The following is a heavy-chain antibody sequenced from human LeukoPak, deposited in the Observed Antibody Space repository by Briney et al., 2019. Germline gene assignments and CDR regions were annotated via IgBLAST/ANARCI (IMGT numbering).Heavy chain of an antibody. CDR2: LSGSGEII. J-gene: IGHJ5*02. Sequence: PGGSLRLSCAASGFTFSDYYMSWVRQAPGKGLEWVSFLSGSGEIIYYADSVKGRFTISRDNAKNSLYLQMNSLRAEDTAVYHCARAGQNNWFYPWGQGTLVTVSS. CDR1: GFTFSDYY. CDR3: ARAGQNNWFYP. V-gene: IGHV3-11*01.